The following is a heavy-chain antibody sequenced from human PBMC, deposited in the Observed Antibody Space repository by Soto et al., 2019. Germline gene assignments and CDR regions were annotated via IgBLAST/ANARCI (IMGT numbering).Heavy chain of an antibody. Sequence: PGGSLRLACAASGFTLSSYAMHWARQAPGKGLEWVAVISYDGSNKYYADSVKGRFTISRDNSKNTLYLQMNSLRAEDTAVYYCARAAITGTTHYYYGMDVWGQGTTVTVSS. CDR3: ARAAITGTTHYYYGMDV. D-gene: IGHD1-7*01. CDR2: ISYDGSNK. J-gene: IGHJ6*02. V-gene: IGHV3-30-3*01. CDR1: GFTLSSYA.